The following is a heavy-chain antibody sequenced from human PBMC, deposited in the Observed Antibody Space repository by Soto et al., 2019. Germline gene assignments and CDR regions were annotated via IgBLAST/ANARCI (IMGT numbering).Heavy chain of an antibody. CDR1: VFTFITYA. CDR3: AKDRNYPRDQFHY. CDR2: ISANGQGI. D-gene: IGHD1-7*01. J-gene: IGHJ4*02. V-gene: IGHV3-23*01. Sequence: GWSLRLSCASSVFTFITYALSWVRQAPGKGLEWVSAISANGQGIYYADSVRGRFTISRDNSKNTIFLHMDSLRAEDTAVYYCAKDRNYPRDQFHYWGQGTLVTVS.